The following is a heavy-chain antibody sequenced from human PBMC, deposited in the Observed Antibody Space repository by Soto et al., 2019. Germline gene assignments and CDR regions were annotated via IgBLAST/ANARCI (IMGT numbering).Heavy chain of an antibody. V-gene: IGHV5-10-1*01. CDR1: GYSFTSYW. Sequence: GESLKIYCQGHGYSFTSYWISWVRQMPGKGLEWMGRIDPSDSYTNYSPSFQDHVTISADKSISTAYLQWSSLKASDTARYYWARSTLQIDYWGQGTLVTVSS. D-gene: IGHD4-4*01. J-gene: IGHJ4*02. CDR3: ARSTLQIDY. CDR2: IDPSDSYT.